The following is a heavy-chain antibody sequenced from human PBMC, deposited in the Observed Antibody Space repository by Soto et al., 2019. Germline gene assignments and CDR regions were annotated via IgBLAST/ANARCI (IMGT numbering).Heavy chain of an antibody. Sequence: QVQLVQSGAEVKKPGASVKVSCKASGYTFTSYYMHWVRQAPGQGLEWMGIINPSGGSTSYAQKFQGRVTMTRDTSTSTVYRELSSLRSEDTAVYYCARDRGITGTTGAFDYWGQGTLVTVSS. V-gene: IGHV1-46*01. J-gene: IGHJ4*02. CDR1: GYTFTSYY. CDR3: ARDRGITGTTGAFDY. D-gene: IGHD1-20*01. CDR2: INPSGGST.